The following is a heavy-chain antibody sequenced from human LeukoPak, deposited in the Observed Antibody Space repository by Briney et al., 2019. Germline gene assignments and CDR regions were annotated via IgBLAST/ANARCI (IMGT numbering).Heavy chain of an antibody. D-gene: IGHD6-19*01. CDR1: GYSFTTYW. CDR2: IYPGDSDT. V-gene: IGHV5-51*01. J-gene: IGHJ4*02. CDR3: ARLLEGVPGTWGY. Sequence: GEALKTSSKGSGYSFTTYWNAWGRQMPGKGLEWMGMIYPGDSDTRYSPSFQGQVTSSADKSISTAYLQWSSLKASDTAMYYCARLLEGVPGTWGYWGQGTLVTVS.